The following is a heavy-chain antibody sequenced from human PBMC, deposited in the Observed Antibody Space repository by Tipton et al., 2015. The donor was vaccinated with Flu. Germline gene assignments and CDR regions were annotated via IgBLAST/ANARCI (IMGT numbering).Heavy chain of an antibody. CDR1: GDSISSVRDY. CDR3: ARLIGGGYGGN. J-gene: IGHJ4*02. D-gene: IGHD3-16*01. V-gene: IGHV4-39*01. Sequence: GLVKPSETLSLICSVSGDSISSVRDYWGWIRQPPGKGLDWLGTISYTGTTYYNPSLRGRVSISVDTSKNQFSLQLKSVTAADTGLYYCARLIGGGYGGNWGQGTLVAVSS. CDR2: ISYTGTT.